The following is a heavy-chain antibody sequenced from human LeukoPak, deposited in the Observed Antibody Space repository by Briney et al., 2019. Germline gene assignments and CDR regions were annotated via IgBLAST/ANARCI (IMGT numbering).Heavy chain of an antibody. CDR3: ARSSRYDIWTGYPY. CDR2: INPNSGGT. D-gene: IGHD3-9*01. V-gene: IGHV1-2*02. Sequence: GASVKVSCKASGYTFIGCYMHWVRQAPGQGLEWMGWINPNSGGTNYAQKFQGRVTMTRDTSISTAYMELSRLRSDDTAVYYCARSSRYDIWTGYPYWGQGTLVTVSP. J-gene: IGHJ4*02. CDR1: GYTFIGCY.